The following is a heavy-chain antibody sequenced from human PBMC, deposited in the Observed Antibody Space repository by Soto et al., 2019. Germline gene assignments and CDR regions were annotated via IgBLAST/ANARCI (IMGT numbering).Heavy chain of an antibody. CDR1: GFTFSSYA. D-gene: IGHD6-19*01. CDR3: AKARTSSGWYWFDP. V-gene: IGHV3-23*01. J-gene: IGHJ5*02. Sequence: EVQLLESGGGLVQPGGSLRLSCAASGFTFSSYAMSWVRQAPGKGLEWDSAISGSGGSTYYADSVKGRFTISRDNSKNTLYLQLNSLRAEDTAVYYCAKARTSSGWYWFDPWGQGTLVTVSS. CDR2: ISGSGGST.